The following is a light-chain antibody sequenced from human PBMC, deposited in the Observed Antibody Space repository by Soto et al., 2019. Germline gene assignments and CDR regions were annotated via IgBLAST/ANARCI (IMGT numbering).Light chain of an antibody. J-gene: IGLJ3*02. CDR2: EVT. CDR1: SSDVGGYNY. CDR3: SSYTSSSTPV. V-gene: IGLV2-14*01. Sequence: QSALTQPASVSGSPGQWITISCTGTSSDVGGYNYVSWYQQHPGKAPKLMIYEVTNRPSGVSNRFSGSKSGNTASLTISGLQAEDEADYYCSSYTSSSTPVFGGGTKLTVL.